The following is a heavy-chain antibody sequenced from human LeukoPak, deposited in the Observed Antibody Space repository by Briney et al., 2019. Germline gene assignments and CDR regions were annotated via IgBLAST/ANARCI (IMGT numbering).Heavy chain of an antibody. J-gene: IGHJ4*02. D-gene: IGHD3-22*01. CDR1: GFTFSDYY. Sequence: GGSLRLSCAASGFTFSDYYMSWIRQAPGKGMEWVSYISSSGSTIYYADSVKGRFTISRDNAKNSLYLQMNSPRAEDTAVYYCAKPQEYYYDASTYFFDYWGQGTLVTVS. V-gene: IGHV3-11*01. CDR3: AKPQEYYYDASTYFFDY. CDR2: ISSSGSTI.